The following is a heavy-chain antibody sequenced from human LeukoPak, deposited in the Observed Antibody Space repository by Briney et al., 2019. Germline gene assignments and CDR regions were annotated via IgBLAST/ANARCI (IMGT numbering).Heavy chain of an antibody. CDR1: GGTFSSYA. D-gene: IGHD1-1*01. CDR2: IIPIFGTA. J-gene: IGHJ3*02. V-gene: IGHV1-69*05. Sequence: ASVKVSCKASGGTFSSYAISWVRQAPGQGFEWMGGIIPIFGTANYAQKFQGRVTITTDESTSTAYMELSSLRSEDTAVYFCAGDKTGTTAFDIWGQGTMVTVSS. CDR3: AGDKTGTTAFDI.